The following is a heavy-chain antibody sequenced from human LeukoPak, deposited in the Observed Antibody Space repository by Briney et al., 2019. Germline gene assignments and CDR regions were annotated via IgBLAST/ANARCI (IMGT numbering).Heavy chain of an antibody. CDR2: IDPNSGGT. V-gene: IGHV1-2*02. CDR1: GYTFTSYY. D-gene: IGHD2-15*01. Sequence: ASVKVSCKASGYTFTSYYMHWVRQAPGQGLEWMGWIDPNSGGTNYAQKFQGRVTMTRDTSISTAYMDLNRLRSDDTAVYSCARVGHCSGGRCYPYFDYWGQGTLVTVSS. J-gene: IGHJ4*02. CDR3: ARVGHCSGGRCYPYFDY.